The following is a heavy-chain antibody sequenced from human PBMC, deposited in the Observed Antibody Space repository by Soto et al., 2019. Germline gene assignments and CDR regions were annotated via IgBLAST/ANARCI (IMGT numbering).Heavy chain of an antibody. D-gene: IGHD5-18*01. Sequence: ASVKVSCKASGYTSTSYAMHWVRQAPGQRLEWMGWINAGNGNTKYSQKFQGRVTITRDTSDNQVVLTMTNMDPLDTATYYCAEAPWIQLWSYFDYWGQGILVTVSS. CDR3: AEAPWIQLWSYFDY. J-gene: IGHJ4*02. CDR1: GYTSTSYA. CDR2: INAGNGNT. V-gene: IGHV1-3*01.